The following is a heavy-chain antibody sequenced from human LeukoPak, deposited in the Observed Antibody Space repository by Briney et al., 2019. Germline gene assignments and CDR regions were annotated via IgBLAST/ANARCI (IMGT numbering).Heavy chain of an antibody. CDR1: GGSISSYY. J-gene: IGHJ6*03. V-gene: IGHV4-59*01. Sequence: SETLSLTCTVSGGSISSYYWSWIRQPPGKGLEWIGYIYYSGSTNYNPSLKSRVTISVDTSKNQFSLKLSSVTAADTAVYYCARGRGDDYYYYYMDVWGKGTTVTASS. D-gene: IGHD3-16*01. CDR2: IYYSGST. CDR3: ARGRGDDYYYYYMDV.